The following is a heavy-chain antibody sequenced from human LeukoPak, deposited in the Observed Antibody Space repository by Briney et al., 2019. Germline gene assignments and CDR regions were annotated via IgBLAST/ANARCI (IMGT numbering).Heavy chain of an antibody. CDR3: ARHPEMATIKGFDY. V-gene: IGHV4-39*01. Sequence: WFRQPPGKGLEWIGSIYYSGSTYYNPSLKSRVTISVDTSKNQFSLKLGSVTAADTAVYYCARHPEMATIKGFDYWGQGTLVTVSS. J-gene: IGHJ4*02. CDR2: IYYSGST. D-gene: IGHD5-24*01.